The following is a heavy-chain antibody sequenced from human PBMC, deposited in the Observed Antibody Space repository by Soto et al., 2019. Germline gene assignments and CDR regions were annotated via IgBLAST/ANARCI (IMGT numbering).Heavy chain of an antibody. CDR1: GGTFSSYT. V-gene: IGHV1-69*02. CDR3: ATAPGYSSGWYQAGDY. CDR2: IIPILGIA. D-gene: IGHD6-19*01. Sequence: QVQLVQSGAEVKKPGSSVKVSCKASGGTFSSYTISWVRQAPGQGLEWMGRIIPILGIANYAQKFQGRVTITADKSTSTAYMELSSRRSEDTAVYYCATAPGYSSGWYQAGDYWGQGTLVTVSS. J-gene: IGHJ4*02.